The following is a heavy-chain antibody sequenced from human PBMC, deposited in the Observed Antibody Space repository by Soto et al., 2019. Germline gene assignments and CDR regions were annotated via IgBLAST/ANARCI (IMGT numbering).Heavy chain of an antibody. CDR3: VRVGVGIGNHFDS. V-gene: IGHV4-59*12. J-gene: IGHJ4*02. CDR2: IHYSGRT. D-gene: IGHD1-26*01. Sequence: SETLSLTCSVSNGSISGFYWTWIRQPPGKILEWIGYIHYSGRTDYNPSLTSRATMSVDTSKNQFSLNLKSITAADTAVYHCVRVGVGIGNHFDSWGRGTLVTVSS. CDR1: NGSISGFY.